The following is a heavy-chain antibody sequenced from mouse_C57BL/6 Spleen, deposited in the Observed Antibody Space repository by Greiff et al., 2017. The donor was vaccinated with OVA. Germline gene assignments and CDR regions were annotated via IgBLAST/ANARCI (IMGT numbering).Heavy chain of an antibody. D-gene: IGHD1-1*02. V-gene: IGHV1-64*01. J-gene: IGHJ2*01. CDR3: ARSRGGDYFDD. CDR1: GYTFTSYW. CDR2: IPPNSGST. Sequence: QVHVKQPGAELVKPGASVTLSCKASGYTFTSYWMHWVKQRPGQGLEWIGMIPPNSGSTNYNEKFQSQATLTADTSSSTAYMQLSSLTSEDAAVYYCARSRGGDYFDDWGQGTTLTVSS.